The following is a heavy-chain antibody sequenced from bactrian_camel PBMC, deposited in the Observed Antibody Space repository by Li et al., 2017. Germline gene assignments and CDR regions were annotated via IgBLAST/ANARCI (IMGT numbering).Heavy chain of an antibody. V-gene: IGHV3S53*01. Sequence: HVQLVESGGGSVQAGGSLKLTCAASGYSTSTYCMGWFRQAPGNEREGVAQMASDGSARYADSVKGRFTISRDNAKNMLYLQMNSLKPEDTAMYYCTKDRSYGTRNWVQSTRGQGTQVTVS. CDR2: MASDGSA. CDR3: TKDRSYGTRNWVQST. CDR1: GYSTSTYC. D-gene: IGHD3*01. J-gene: IGHJ4*01.